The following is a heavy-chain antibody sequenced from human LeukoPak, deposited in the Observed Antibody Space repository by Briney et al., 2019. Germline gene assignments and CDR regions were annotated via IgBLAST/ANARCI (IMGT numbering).Heavy chain of an antibody. Sequence: SETLSLTCTVSGDSISSSSYYWAWIRHPPGRGLEWIGSVYYSGRTYYNPSLKSRATMSVDTSKNQFSLKLSSVTAADTAVYYCARQTGSGLFILPGGRGTLVTVSS. V-gene: IGHV4-39*01. CDR1: GDSISSSSYY. CDR3: ARQTGSGLFILP. J-gene: IGHJ4*02. D-gene: IGHD3/OR15-3a*01. CDR2: VYYSGRT.